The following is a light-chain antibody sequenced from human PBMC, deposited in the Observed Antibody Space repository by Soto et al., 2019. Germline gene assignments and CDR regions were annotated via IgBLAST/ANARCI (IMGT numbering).Light chain of an antibody. V-gene: IGLV2-11*01. CDR1: SSDVGGDNY. CDR2: DVS. CDR3: CSSAGSYTSV. J-gene: IGLJ3*02. Sequence: QSALTQPRSVSGSPGQSVTISCTGTSSDVGGDNYVSWYQQHPGKAPILMIYDVSKRPSGVPDRFSGSKSGNTASLTISGLQAEDEADYYCCSSAGSYTSVFGGGTKLTVL.